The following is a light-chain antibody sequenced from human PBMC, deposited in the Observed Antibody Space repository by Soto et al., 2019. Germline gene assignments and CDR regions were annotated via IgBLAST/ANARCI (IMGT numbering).Light chain of an antibody. V-gene: IGKV1-39*01. CDR2: LAS. Sequence: DIQMTQSPSSLSASIGDRVTISCRASQNVATYLNWYQQKPGKAPKLLIYLASTVQSGVPSRFSGSGSGTDFTLTISSLQPEDVAAYFCQQSYSTPYTFGRGTKLEIK. CDR1: QNVATY. J-gene: IGKJ2*01. CDR3: QQSYSTPYT.